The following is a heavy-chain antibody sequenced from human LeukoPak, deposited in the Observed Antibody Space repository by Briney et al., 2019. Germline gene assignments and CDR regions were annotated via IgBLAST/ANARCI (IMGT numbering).Heavy chain of an antibody. Sequence: PGGSLRLSCAASGFTFSSYSMNWVRQAPGKGLEGVSYISSSSSNIYYADSVKGRFTISRDNAKNSLYLQMNSLRAEDTAVYYCARGLARVYYYDDSPLGYWGQGTLVTVSS. CDR1: GFTFSSYS. J-gene: IGHJ4*02. D-gene: IGHD3-22*01. V-gene: IGHV3-48*04. CDR3: ARGLARVYYYDDSPLGY. CDR2: ISSSSSNI.